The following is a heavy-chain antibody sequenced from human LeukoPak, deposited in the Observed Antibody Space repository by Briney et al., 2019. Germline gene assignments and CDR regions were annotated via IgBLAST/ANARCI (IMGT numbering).Heavy chain of an antibody. CDR2: TSSDLNVK. CDR3: AREGYYGSGSPPSSYSDY. D-gene: IGHD3-10*01. CDR1: GFTFRNYV. V-gene: IGHV3-30-3*01. Sequence: GGSLGLSCAASGFTFRNYVIHWVRQAPGKGLEWVAVTSSDLNVKLYADSVKGRFTISRDNSRSTLYLQMNSLRPEDTAIYYCAREGYYGSGSPPSSYSDYWGQGTLVTVSS. J-gene: IGHJ4*02.